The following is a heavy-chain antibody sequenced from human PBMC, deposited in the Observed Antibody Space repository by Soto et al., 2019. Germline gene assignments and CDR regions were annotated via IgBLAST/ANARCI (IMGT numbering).Heavy chain of an antibody. Sequence: QVQLVQSGAEVKKPGASVKVSCKASGYTFTSYGISWVRQAPGQGLEWMGWISAYNGNINYAQKIQGRVTMTTDTSTSRAYMELRSLGSDDTAVYDCARDIAPPDYWGQGTLVTVSS. CDR1: GYTFTSYG. V-gene: IGHV1-18*01. J-gene: IGHJ4*02. D-gene: IGHD3-16*02. CDR3: ARDIAPPDY. CDR2: ISAYNGNI.